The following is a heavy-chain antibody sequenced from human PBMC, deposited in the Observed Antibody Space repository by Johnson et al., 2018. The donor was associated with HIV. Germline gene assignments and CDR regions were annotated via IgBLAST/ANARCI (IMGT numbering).Heavy chain of an antibody. CDR2: IRYDGSNK. CDR1: GFTFSSYG. Sequence: QVQLVESGGGVVQPGGSLRLSCAASGFTFSSYGMHWVRQAPGKGLEWVAFIRYDGSNKYYTDSVKGRFTISRDNSKNTLYLQMNSLRAEDTAVYYCAKDGMGGNYWYAFDIWGQGTMVTGSS. V-gene: IGHV3-30*02. J-gene: IGHJ3*02. CDR3: AKDGMGGNYWYAFDI. D-gene: IGHD1-26*01.